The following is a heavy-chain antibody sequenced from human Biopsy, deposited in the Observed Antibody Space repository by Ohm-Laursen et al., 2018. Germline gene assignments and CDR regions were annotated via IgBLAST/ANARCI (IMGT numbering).Heavy chain of an antibody. D-gene: IGHD2-8*01. CDR3: ARDGEAKYCKHGVCPSDF. CDR2: ISASGNHI. CDR1: GFTFSGFS. V-gene: IGHV3-21*01. J-gene: IGHJ4*02. Sequence: SLRLSCAAPGFTFSGFSMNWVRQAPGKGLEWVSPISASGNHIYYTDSVKGRFTVSRDNGKNSVYLQMNSLRVEDTAVYYCARDGEAKYCKHGVCPSDFWGQGTLVAVSS.